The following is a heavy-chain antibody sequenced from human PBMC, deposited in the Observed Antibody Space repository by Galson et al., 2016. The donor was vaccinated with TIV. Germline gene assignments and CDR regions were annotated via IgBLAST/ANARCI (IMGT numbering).Heavy chain of an antibody. D-gene: IGHD4-17*01. Sequence: ETLSLTCTVSGGSISPHYWNWIRQPPGKGLEWIGYMFYTGSTNYNPSLKSRVTISVDTSKNQFSLKLTSVTAADTAVYYCARGGTATTPPGFDYWGQGSLVAVSS. CDR2: MFYTGST. J-gene: IGHJ4*02. V-gene: IGHV4-59*11. CDR1: GGSISPHY. CDR3: ARGGTATTPPGFDY.